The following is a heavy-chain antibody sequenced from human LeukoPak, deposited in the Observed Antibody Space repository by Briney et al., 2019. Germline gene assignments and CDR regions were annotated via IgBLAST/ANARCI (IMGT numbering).Heavy chain of an antibody. D-gene: IGHD6-6*01. V-gene: IGHV3-23*01. CDR1: GFTFSSYA. J-gene: IGHJ4*02. Sequence: GGSLRLSCAASGFTFSSYAMTWVRQAPGKGLEWVSAISGSGGSTYYADSVKGRFTISRDNAKNSLYLHMDSLRDEDAALYYCARDGPNSSSSDFDYWGQGTLVTVSS. CDR3: ARDGPNSSSSDFDY. CDR2: ISGSGGST.